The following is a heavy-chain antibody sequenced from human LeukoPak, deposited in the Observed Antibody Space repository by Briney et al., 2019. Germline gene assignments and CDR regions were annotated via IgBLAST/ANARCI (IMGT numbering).Heavy chain of an antibody. CDR1: GFTFSGHA. CDR3: AKVLSGSQDY. CDR2: ITGGAENT. D-gene: IGHD1-26*01. Sequence: PGGSLRLSRAASGFTFSGHAMSWVRQAPGKGLNWLSTITGGAENTYYADSVKGRFTISRDNSKNTVYLQMDSLRVEDTAVYYCAKVLSGSQDYWGQGTLVTVFS. V-gene: IGHV3-23*01. J-gene: IGHJ4*02.